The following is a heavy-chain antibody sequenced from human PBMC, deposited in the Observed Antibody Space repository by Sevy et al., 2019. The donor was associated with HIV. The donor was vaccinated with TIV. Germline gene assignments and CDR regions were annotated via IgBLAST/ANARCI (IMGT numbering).Heavy chain of an antibody. V-gene: IGHV4-59*01. CDR3: ARESIAAAGDFDY. D-gene: IGHD6-13*01. J-gene: IGHJ4*02. CDR1: GGSIRNYY. Sequence: SETLSLTCSVSGGSIRNYYWSWIRQPPGKGLEWIGYIYYSGSTNYNPSPKSRVTISVDTSKKQFSLKLSSVTAADTAVYYCARESIAAAGDFDYWGQGTLVTVSS. CDR2: IYYSGST.